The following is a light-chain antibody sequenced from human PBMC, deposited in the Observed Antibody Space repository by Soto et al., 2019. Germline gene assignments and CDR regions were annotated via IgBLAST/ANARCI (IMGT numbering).Light chain of an antibody. Sequence: DIQMTQSPSTLSASVGDRVTITCRASQSIDTWLAWHQQKPGQVPKLLISKASSLESGVPSRFSGSGSGTEFTLTISNLQPDDSATYYCQQYNSYRAFGHGTKVEI. CDR3: QQYNSYRA. V-gene: IGKV1-5*03. J-gene: IGKJ1*01. CDR1: QSIDTW. CDR2: KAS.